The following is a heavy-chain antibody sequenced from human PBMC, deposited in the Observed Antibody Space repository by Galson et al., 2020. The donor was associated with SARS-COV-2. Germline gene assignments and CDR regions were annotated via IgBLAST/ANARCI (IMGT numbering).Heavy chain of an antibody. CDR2: IYTSGAT. CDR1: GASISSGSYY. J-gene: IGHJ4*02. CDR3: ARGPVDGTGD. D-gene: IGHD6-19*01. V-gene: IGHV4-61*02. Sequence: SETLSLTCTVSGASISSGSYYWSWIRQPAGQGLEWIGRIYTSGATSYNPSLKSRVTISVDTSKNQFSLSLSSVTAADTAVYCCARGPVDGTGDWGQGTLVTVSS.